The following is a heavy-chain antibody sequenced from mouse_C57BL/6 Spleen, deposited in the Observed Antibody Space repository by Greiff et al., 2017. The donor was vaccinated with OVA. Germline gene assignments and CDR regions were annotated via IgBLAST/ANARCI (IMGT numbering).Heavy chain of an antibody. CDR2: ISSGSSTI. CDR3: ARITTGGGGYAMDY. D-gene: IGHD1-1*01. J-gene: IGHJ4*01. Sequence: EVMLVESGGGLVKPGGSLKLSCAASGFTFSDYGMHWVRQAPEKGLEWVAYISSGSSTIYYADTVKGRFTISRDNAKNTLFLQMTSLRSEDTAMYYGARITTGGGGYAMDYWGQGTSVTVSS. V-gene: IGHV5-17*01. CDR1: GFTFSDYG.